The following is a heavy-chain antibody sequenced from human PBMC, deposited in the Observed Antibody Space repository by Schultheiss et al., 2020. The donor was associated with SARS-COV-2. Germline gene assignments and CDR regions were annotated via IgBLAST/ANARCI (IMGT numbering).Heavy chain of an antibody. Sequence: GGSLRLSCAASGFTFSSYALHWVRQAPGKGLEWVACISHDGTERFYADSVKGRFTISRDNAKNSLYLQMNSLRAEDTAVYYCVSQIVVVPDAFYVMDVWGQGTTVTVSS. CDR2: ISHDGTER. J-gene: IGHJ6*02. D-gene: IGHD2-2*01. CDR1: GFTFSSYA. V-gene: IGHV3-30*07. CDR3: VSQIVVVPDAFYVMDV.